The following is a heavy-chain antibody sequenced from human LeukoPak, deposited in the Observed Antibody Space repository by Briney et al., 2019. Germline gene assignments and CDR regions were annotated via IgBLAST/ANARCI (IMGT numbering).Heavy chain of an antibody. V-gene: IGHV4-39*01. Sequence: PSETLSLICTVSGGSISSSSYYWGWIRQPPGKGLEWIGSIYYSGSTYYNPSLKSRVTISVDTSKNQFSLKLSSVTAADTAVYYCVRRNQIITTAFDYWGQGTLVTVSS. D-gene: IGHD3-22*01. CDR2: IYYSGST. CDR3: VRRNQIITTAFDY. CDR1: GGSISSSSYY. J-gene: IGHJ4*02.